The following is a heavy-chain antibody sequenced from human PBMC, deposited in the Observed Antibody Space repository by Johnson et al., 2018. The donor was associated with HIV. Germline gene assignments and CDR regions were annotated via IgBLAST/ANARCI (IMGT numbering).Heavy chain of an antibody. V-gene: IGHV3-30*04. CDR2: ISYDGSNK. CDR1: GFTFSSYA. J-gene: IGHJ3*02. CDR3: ARASVSSPRYSSSSDDAFDI. D-gene: IGHD6-6*01. Sequence: QVQLVEFGGGVVQPGRSLRLSCAASGFTFSSYAMHWVRQAPGKGLEWVAVISYDGSNKYYADSVKGRFTISRDNSKNTLYLQMNSLRAEDTAVYYCARASVSSPRYSSSSDDAFDIWGQGTMVTVSS.